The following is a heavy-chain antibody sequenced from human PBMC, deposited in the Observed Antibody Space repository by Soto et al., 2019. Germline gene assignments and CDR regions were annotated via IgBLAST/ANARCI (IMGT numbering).Heavy chain of an antibody. J-gene: IGHJ6*02. CDR3: TRSRDQRGYSYEYGMDV. CDR2: IRSSSNTYAT. Sequence: GGSLRLSCGASGFTSRGSAIHWVRQASGKGLEWVGHIRSSSNTYATAYAASVKGRFTISRDDSKNTAYLQMNSLKTEDTAVYYCTRSRDQRGYSYEYGMDVWGQGT. D-gene: IGHD5-18*01. CDR1: GFTSRGSA. V-gene: IGHV3-73*01.